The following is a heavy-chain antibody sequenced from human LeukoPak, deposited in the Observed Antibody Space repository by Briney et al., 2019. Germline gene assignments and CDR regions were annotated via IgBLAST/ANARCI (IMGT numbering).Heavy chain of an antibody. D-gene: IGHD1-26*01. CDR3: AKDMSGGVGATTDLDY. CDR2: ISWDGGST. Sequence: GGSLRLSCAASGFTFDDYAMHWVRQAPGKGLEWVSLISWDGGSTYYADSVKGRFTISRDNSKNSLYLQMNSLRAEDTALYYCAKDMSGGVGATTDLDYWGQGTLVTVSS. CDR1: GFTFDDYA. J-gene: IGHJ4*02. V-gene: IGHV3-43D*03.